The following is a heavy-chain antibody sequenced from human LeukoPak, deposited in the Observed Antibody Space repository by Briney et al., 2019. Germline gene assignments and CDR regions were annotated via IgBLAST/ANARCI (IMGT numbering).Heavy chain of an antibody. D-gene: IGHD3-10*01. V-gene: IGHV3-48*04. J-gene: IGHJ4*02. Sequence: PGGSLRLSCAAAGFTFSSYSMNWVRQAPGKGLEWVSYISSTSSTIYYADSVEGRFTISRDNAKNSLYLQMNNLRADDTAVYFCARGPSGPYYFDYWGQGTLVTVSS. CDR3: ARGPSGPYYFDY. CDR1: GFTFSSYS. CDR2: ISSTSSTI.